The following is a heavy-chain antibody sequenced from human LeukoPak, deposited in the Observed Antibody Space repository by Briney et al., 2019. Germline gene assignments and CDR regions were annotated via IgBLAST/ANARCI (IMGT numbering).Heavy chain of an antibody. D-gene: IGHD6-6*01. Sequence: GESLKISCKGSGYSFTTSWIGWVRQMPGKGLEWMGIIYPGDSDTRYSPSFQGQVTISADKSLNTAYLQWSSLKASDTAMYYCARLMGAARPFDYWGQGTLVTVSS. CDR1: GYSFTTSW. J-gene: IGHJ4*02. V-gene: IGHV5-51*01. CDR2: IYPGDSDT. CDR3: ARLMGAARPFDY.